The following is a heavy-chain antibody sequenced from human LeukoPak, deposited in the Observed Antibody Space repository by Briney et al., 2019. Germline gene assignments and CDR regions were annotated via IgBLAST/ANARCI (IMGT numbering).Heavy chain of an antibody. Sequence: GGSLRLSCAASGFTFSSYAMSRVRQAPGKGLEWVSGISGSGGSTYYADSVKGRFTISRDNSKNTLYLQMNSLRAEDTAVYYCAKDPYYDFWSGYYYFDLWGQGTLVTVSS. V-gene: IGHV3-23*01. CDR1: GFTFSSYA. D-gene: IGHD3-3*01. J-gene: IGHJ4*02. CDR2: ISGSGGST. CDR3: AKDPYYDFWSGYYYFDL.